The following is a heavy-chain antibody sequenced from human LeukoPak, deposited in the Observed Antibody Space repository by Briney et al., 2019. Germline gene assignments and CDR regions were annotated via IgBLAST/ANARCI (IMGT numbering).Heavy chain of an antibody. CDR1: GGPISSYY. CDR2: VSYIGST. J-gene: IGHJ3*02. V-gene: IGHV4-59*01. CDR3: ARDPTTVTKGLDI. Sequence: SETLSLTCTVSGGPISSYYWSWVRQPPGRGLEWIGYVSYIGSTNYNPSLKSRVTISVDTSKNQFSLKLSSVTAADTAVYYCARDPTTVTKGLDIWGQGTMVTVSS. D-gene: IGHD4-17*01.